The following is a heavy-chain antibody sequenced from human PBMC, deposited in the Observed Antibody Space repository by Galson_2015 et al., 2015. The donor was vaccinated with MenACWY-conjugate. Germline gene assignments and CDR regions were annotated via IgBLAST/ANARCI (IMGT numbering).Heavy chain of an antibody. CDR2: ISRSSSTI. CDR1: GVTFSTYS. D-gene: IGHD5-18*01. Sequence: SLRLSCAASGVTFSTYSMNWVRQAPGKGLEWVSYISRSSSTIYYADSVKGRVTISRDNAKNSLYLQMNTLRDEDTAVYYCARVPGYSYGYYDWWGQGTLVTVSS. J-gene: IGHJ4*02. V-gene: IGHV3-48*02. CDR3: ARVPGYSYGYYDW.